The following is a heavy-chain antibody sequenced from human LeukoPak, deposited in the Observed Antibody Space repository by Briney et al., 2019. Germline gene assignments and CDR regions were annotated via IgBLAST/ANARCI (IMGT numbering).Heavy chain of an antibody. CDR3: SRNGLVDFDY. CDR1: AFAFDDFA. CDR2: IRRRAYGGAA. V-gene: IGHV3-49*04. J-gene: IGHJ4*02. Sequence: QSGRSLRLSCTPSAFAFDDFAVSWVRQPAGKGLEWVGFIRRRAYGGAAEYAASVKGRFIISRDDSKGIAYLQMNSLKTEDTDVYYCSRNGLVDFDYWGQGSRVIVSP.